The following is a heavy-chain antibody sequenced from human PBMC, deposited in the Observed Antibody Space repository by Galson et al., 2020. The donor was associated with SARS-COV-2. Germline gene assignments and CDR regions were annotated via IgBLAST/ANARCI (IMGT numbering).Heavy chain of an antibody. CDR3: ARRGDMVACVY. D-gene: IGHD2-15*01. CDR2: LNYRGRT. CDR1: RSYS. V-gene: IGHV4-39*01. J-gene: IGHJ4*02. Sequence: RSYSLACISPPPAKGLKWISSLNYRGRTCYNPSLSSRVTISMDTSKNQCFLNLRSVTAADTAVYYCARRGDMVACVYWCQGTLVTVSS.